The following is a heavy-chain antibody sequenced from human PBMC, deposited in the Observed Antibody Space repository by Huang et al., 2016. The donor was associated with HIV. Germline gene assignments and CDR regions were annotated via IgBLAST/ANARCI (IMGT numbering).Heavy chain of an antibody. CDR2: VIPTLETA. CDR1: GGSFRNFA. Sequence: QVQLVQSGAEVKKPGSSVKVSCKASGGSFRNFAIGWVRQAPGQGLEGRGGVIPTLETANYEQKFQGRVTIIADESTSTAYMELSSLRSEDTAVYYCATVDYYDTSGPQRGYFDNWGQGTLVTVSS. D-gene: IGHD3-22*01. CDR3: ATVDYYDTSGPQRGYFDN. J-gene: IGHJ4*02. V-gene: IGHV1-69*01.